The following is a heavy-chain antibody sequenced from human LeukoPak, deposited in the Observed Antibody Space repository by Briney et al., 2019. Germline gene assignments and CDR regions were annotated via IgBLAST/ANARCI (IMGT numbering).Heavy chain of an antibody. CDR2: IYHSGST. J-gene: IGHJ6*03. CDR3: ARANWGDYYYYYYMDV. CDR1: GYSISSGYY. V-gene: IGHV4-38-2*02. Sequence: SETLSLTCTVSGYSISSGYYWGWIRQPPGKGLEWIGSIYHSGSTYYNPSLKSRVTISVDTSKNQFSLKLSSVTAADTAVYYCARANWGDYYYYYYMDVWGKGTTVTVSS. D-gene: IGHD7-27*01.